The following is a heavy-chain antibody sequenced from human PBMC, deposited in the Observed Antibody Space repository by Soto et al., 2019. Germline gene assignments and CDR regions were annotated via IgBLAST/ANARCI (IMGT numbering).Heavy chain of an antibody. CDR3: ASCTNGVLYYYYGMDV. CDR2: IIPIFGTA. D-gene: IGHD2-8*01. J-gene: IGHJ6*02. CDR1: GGTFSSYA. V-gene: IGHV1-69*06. Sequence: QVQLVQSGAEVKKPGSSVKVSCKASGGTFSSYAISWVRQAPGPGLEWMGGIIPIFGTANYAQKFQGRVTITANKSTSTAYMELSSLRSEDTAVYYCASCTNGVLYYYYGMDVCGQGTTVTVSS.